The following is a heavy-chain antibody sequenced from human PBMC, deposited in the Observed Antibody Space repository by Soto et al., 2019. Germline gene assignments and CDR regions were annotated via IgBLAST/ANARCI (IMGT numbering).Heavy chain of an antibody. CDR2: IYSGGST. V-gene: IGHV3-66*01. Sequence: GGSLRLSCAASGFTVSSNYMSWVRQAPGKGLEWVSVIYSGGSTYYADSVKGRFTISRDNSKNTLYLQMNSLRAEDTAVYYCARDKSMITFGGVISYVDYCGHGTLVTVSS. J-gene: IGHJ4*01. D-gene: IGHD3-16*02. CDR1: GFTVSSNY. CDR3: ARDKSMITFGGVISYVDY.